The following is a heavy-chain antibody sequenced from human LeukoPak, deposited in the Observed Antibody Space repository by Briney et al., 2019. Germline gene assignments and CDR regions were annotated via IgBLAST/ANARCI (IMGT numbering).Heavy chain of an antibody. Sequence: SQTLSLTCAISGDSVSSNSAAWNWIRQSPSRGLEWLGRTYYRSKWYNDYAVSVKSRITINPDTSKNQFSLQLNSVTPEDTAVYYCARGTEGGMDYYYYYMDVWGKGTTVTVSS. V-gene: IGHV6-1*01. CDR1: GDSVSSNSAA. CDR2: TYYRSKWYN. J-gene: IGHJ6*03. D-gene: IGHD1-14*01. CDR3: ARGTEGGMDYYYYYMDV.